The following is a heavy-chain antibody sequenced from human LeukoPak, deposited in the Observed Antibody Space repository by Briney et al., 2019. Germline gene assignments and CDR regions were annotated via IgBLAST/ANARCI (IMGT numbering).Heavy chain of an antibody. V-gene: IGHV1-69*05. CDR2: IIPIFGTA. Sequence: GSSVKVSCKASGGTFSSYAISWVRQAPGQGLEWMGRIIPIFGTANYAQKFQGRVTITTDESTSTAYMELSSLRSEDTAVYYCARITYSGSYYFDYWGQGTLVTVSS. D-gene: IGHD1-26*01. CDR1: GGTFSSYA. J-gene: IGHJ4*02. CDR3: ARITYSGSYYFDY.